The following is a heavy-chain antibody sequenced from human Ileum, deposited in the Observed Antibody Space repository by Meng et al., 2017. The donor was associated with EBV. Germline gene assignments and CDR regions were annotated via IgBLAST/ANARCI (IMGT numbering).Heavy chain of an antibody. CDR2: ISSSSSYM. V-gene: IGHV3-21*01. J-gene: IGHJ4*02. CDR3: ARVDYDSSGYYPGY. Sequence: EVQLVESGGGLVKGGGSLLVSGAASGFTFSSYNMNWVRQAPGKGLEWVSSISSSSSYMYYADSLKGRFTISRDNAKNSLFLQMTSLRAEDTAVYYCARVDYDSSGYYPGYWGQGTLVTVSS. CDR1: GFTFSSYN. D-gene: IGHD3-22*01.